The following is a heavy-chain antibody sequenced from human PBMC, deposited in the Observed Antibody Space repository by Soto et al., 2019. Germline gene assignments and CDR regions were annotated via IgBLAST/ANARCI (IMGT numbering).Heavy chain of an antibody. V-gene: IGHV1-2*02. CDR1: GYTFTGYY. Sequence: ASVKVSCKASGYTFTGYYMHWVRQAPGQGLEWMGWINPNSGGTNYAQKFQGRVTMTRDTSISTACMELSRLRSDDTAVYYCARDILRYCSSTSCYTASDWHYGMDVWGQGTTVTVSS. CDR3: ARDILRYCSSTSCYTASDWHYGMDV. D-gene: IGHD2-2*02. CDR2: INPNSGGT. J-gene: IGHJ6*02.